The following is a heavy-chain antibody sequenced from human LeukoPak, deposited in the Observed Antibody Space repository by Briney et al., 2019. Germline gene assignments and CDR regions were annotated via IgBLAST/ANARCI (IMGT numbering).Heavy chain of an antibody. J-gene: IGHJ3*02. CDR2: INHSGST. CDR1: GGSFSGYY. D-gene: IGHD1-14*01. Sequence: SXXLSLICAVYGGSFSGYYWSWIRQPPGKGLEWIGEINHSGSTNYNPSLKSRVTISVDTSKNQFSLKLSSVTAADTAVYYCASLTGAFDIWGQGTMVTVSS. CDR3: ASLTGAFDI. V-gene: IGHV4-34*01.